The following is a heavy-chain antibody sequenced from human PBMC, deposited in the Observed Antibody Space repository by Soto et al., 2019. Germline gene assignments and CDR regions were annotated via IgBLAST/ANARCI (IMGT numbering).Heavy chain of an antibody. J-gene: IGHJ5*02. Sequence: SETLSLTCTVSGGSISSYYWSWIRQPPGKGLEWIGYIYYSGSTNYNPSLKSRVTISVDTSKNQFSLKLSSVTAADTAVYYCARDQESLGAIPGNWFDPWGQGTLVTVSS. CDR1: GGSISSYY. CDR3: ARDQESLGAIPGNWFDP. D-gene: IGHD2-2*02. V-gene: IGHV4-59*01. CDR2: IYYSGST.